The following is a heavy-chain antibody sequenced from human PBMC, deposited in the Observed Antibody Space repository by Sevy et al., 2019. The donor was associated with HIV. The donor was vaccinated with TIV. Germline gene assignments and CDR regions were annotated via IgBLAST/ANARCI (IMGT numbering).Heavy chain of an antibody. CDR2: ILYDGSNK. V-gene: IGHV3-30-3*01. J-gene: IGHJ3*02. CDR1: GFTFSTYA. D-gene: IGHD3-22*01. CDR3: ARDTDNYDSAGYHDAFDI. Sequence: GGSLRLSCAASGFTFSTYAMHWVRQAPGKGLEWVAVILYDGSNKYYADFVKGRFTISRDNSKNTLYLQMNSLRAEDTAVYYCARDTDNYDSAGYHDAFDIWGRGTMVTVSS.